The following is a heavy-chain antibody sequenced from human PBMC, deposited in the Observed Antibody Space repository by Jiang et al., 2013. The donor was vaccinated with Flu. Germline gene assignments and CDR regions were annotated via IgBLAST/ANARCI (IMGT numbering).Heavy chain of an antibody. CDR2: AYYRSQWYI. D-gene: IGHD4/OR15-4a*01. CDR3: ARYYDATGGYLDY. Sequence: TCAISGDSVSSNSAAWNWIRQSPSRGLEWLGRAYYRSQWYIDYAESVKSRITINPDTSKNQFSLQLNSVTPEDTAVYYCARYYDATGGYLDYWGQGTLVTVSS. CDR1: GDSVSSNSAA. J-gene: IGHJ4*02. V-gene: IGHV6-1*01.